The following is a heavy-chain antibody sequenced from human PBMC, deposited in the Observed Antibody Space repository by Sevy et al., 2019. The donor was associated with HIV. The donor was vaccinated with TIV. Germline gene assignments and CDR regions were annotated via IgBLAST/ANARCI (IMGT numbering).Heavy chain of an antibody. V-gene: IGHV3-48*02. Sequence: GGSLRLSCAASGFTFSSYSMNWVRQAPGKGLEWVSYISSSSSTIYYADSVKGRFTISRDNAKNSLYLQMNSLRDEDTAAYYCARASGSSWYGFFGDYYYGMDVWGQGTTVTVSS. CDR1: GFTFSSYS. CDR3: ARASGSSWYGFFGDYYYGMDV. D-gene: IGHD6-13*01. J-gene: IGHJ6*02. CDR2: ISSSSSTI.